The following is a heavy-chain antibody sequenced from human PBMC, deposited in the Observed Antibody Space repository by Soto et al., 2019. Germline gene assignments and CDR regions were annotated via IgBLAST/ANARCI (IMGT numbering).Heavy chain of an antibody. CDR3: ARGQEGVVATH. D-gene: IGHD2-15*01. J-gene: IGHJ4*02. Sequence: QVQLQQWGAGLLKPSETLSLTCAVNGGSFTGYYWSWVRQPPGKGLEWIGEIQDGGSNNYSPSLRSRVTISADTSKRQLSLKVTSVTAANTAVYYCARGQEGVVATHWDQGSLVTVSS. V-gene: IGHV4-34*01. CDR1: GGSFTGYY. CDR2: IQDGGSN.